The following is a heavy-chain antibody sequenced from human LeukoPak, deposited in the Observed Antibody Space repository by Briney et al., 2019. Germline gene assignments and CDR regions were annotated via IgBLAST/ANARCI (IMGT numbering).Heavy chain of an antibody. CDR1: GFTFDDYA. CDR2: ISWNSGSI. V-gene: IGHV3-9*01. Sequence: PGRSLRLSCAASGFTFDDYAMHWVRQAPGKGLEWVSGISWNSGSIGYADSVKGRFTISRDNSKNTLYLQMNSLRAEDTAVYYCAKGDLYGMDVWGQGTTVTVSS. CDR3: AKGDLYGMDV. J-gene: IGHJ6*02.